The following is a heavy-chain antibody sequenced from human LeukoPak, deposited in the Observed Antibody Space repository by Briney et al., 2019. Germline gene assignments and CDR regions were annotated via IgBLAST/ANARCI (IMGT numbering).Heavy chain of an antibody. V-gene: IGHV3-23*01. Sequence: PGGSLRLSCAASGFTFSSYAMSWVRRAPGKGLEWVSAISGSGGSTYYADSVKGRFTISRDNSKNTLYLQMNSLRAEDTAVYYCAKRRSVGYDILTGYYRYYFDYWGQGTLVTVSS. CDR3: AKRRSVGYDILTGYYRYYFDY. J-gene: IGHJ4*02. CDR2: ISGSGGST. CDR1: GFTFSSYA. D-gene: IGHD3-9*01.